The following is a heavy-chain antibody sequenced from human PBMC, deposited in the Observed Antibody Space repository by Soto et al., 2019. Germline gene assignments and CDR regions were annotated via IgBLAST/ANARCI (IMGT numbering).Heavy chain of an antibody. CDR1: GFTFSSYA. J-gene: IGHJ4*02. D-gene: IGHD2-21*02. Sequence: GGSLRLSCAASGFTFSSYAMHWVRQAPGKGLEWVAVISYDGSSKYYADSVKGRFTISRDNSKNTLYLQMNSLRAEDTAVYYCARGRPLVVTALYYFDYWGQGTLVTVSS. CDR2: ISYDGSSK. CDR3: ARGRPLVVTALYYFDY. V-gene: IGHV3-30-3*01.